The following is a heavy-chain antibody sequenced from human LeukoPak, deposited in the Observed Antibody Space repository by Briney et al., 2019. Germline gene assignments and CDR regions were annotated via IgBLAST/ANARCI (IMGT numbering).Heavy chain of an antibody. J-gene: IGHJ3*02. CDR3: ARLDRYYDILTVRSHAFDI. V-gene: IGHV4-59*11. CDR2: IYYSGST. Sequence: SETLSLTCTVSGGSISSHYWSWIRQPPGKGLEWIGYIYYSGSTNYNPSLKSRVTISVDTSKNQFSLKLSSVTAADTAVYYCARLDRYYDILTVRSHAFDIWGQGTMVTVSS. CDR1: GGSISSHY. D-gene: IGHD3-9*01.